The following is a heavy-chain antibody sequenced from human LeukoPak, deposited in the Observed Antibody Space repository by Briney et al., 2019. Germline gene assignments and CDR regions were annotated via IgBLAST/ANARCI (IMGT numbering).Heavy chain of an antibody. CDR2: INPSGGST. CDR1: GYTFTSYY. CDR3: ASLGSEAFDI. J-gene: IGHJ3*02. Sequence: GASVKVSCKASGYTFTSYYMHWVRQAPGQGLEWMGIINPSGGSTSYAQKFQGRVTMTRDTSTSTAYMELSSLRSEDTAVYYCASLGSEAFDIWGQGTMVTVSS. V-gene: IGHV1-46*01.